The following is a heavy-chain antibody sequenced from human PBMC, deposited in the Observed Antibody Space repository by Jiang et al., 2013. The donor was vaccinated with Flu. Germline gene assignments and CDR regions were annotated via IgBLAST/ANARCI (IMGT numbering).Heavy chain of an antibody. CDR3: ARVIGGPFDY. J-gene: IGHJ4*02. V-gene: IGHV4-59*13. CDR2: IYYSGST. D-gene: IGHD4-23*01. Sequence: GLVKPSETLSLTCTVSGGSISSYYWSWIRQPPGKGLEWIGYIYYSGSTNYNPSLKSRVTISVDTSKNQFSLKLSSVTAADTAVYYCARVIGGPFDYWGQGTLVTVSS. CDR1: GGSISSYY.